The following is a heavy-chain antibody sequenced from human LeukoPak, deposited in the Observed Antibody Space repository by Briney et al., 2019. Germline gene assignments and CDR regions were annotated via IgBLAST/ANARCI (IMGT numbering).Heavy chain of an antibody. D-gene: IGHD4-17*01. V-gene: IGHV4-59*08. CDR1: AGSFSTYY. CDR2: IYYSGTT. Sequence: SETLSLTCTISAGSFSTYYWSWIRQPPGRGLEWIGYIYYSGTTNYNPSLKSRVTISVDTSKNQFSLKLNSVTAADTAVYCCARLYGDPHFDYWGQGTLVTVSS. CDR3: ARLYGDPHFDY. J-gene: IGHJ4*02.